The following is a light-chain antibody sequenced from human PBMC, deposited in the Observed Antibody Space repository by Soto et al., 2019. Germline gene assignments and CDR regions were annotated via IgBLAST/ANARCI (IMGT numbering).Light chain of an antibody. J-gene: IGLJ3*02. CDR1: SYDVGGYNY. Sequence: QCALTQPASVSGSPGQSITISCTGTSYDVGGYNYVSWYQQHPGKAPKLMIYEVSNRPSGVSNRFSGSKSGNTASLTISGLQAEDEADYYCSSYTSGSTWVFGGGTKLTVL. CDR2: EVS. CDR3: SSYTSGSTWV. V-gene: IGLV2-14*01.